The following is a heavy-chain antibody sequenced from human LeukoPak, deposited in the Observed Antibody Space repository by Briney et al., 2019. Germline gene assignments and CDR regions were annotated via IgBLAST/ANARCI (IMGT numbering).Heavy chain of an antibody. CDR2: INPSGGST. J-gene: IGHJ5*02. Sequence: ASVKVSCKASGYTFTSYYMHWVRQAPGQGLEWMGIINPSGGSTSYAQKFQGRVTMTRDTSTSTVYMELSSLRSEDTAVYYCARDLNTIFGVVMISNWFDPWGQGTLVTVSS. CDR1: GYTFTSYY. CDR3: ARDLNTIFGVVMISNWFDP. D-gene: IGHD3-3*01. V-gene: IGHV1-46*01.